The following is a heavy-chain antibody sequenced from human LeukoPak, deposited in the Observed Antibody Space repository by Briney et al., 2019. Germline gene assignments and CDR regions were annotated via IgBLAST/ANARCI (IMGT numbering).Heavy chain of an antibody. Sequence: GGSLGLSCAASGFTFSSYAMGWVRQAPGKGLEWVSGISGSGGATYYADSVKGRFTISRDNSRNTLYLQLNSLGAEDTAVYYCAKRGDGYNAPLNYWGQGTLVTVSS. CDR3: AKRGDGYNAPLNY. D-gene: IGHD5-24*01. CDR1: GFTFSSYA. J-gene: IGHJ4*02. CDR2: ISGSGGAT. V-gene: IGHV3-23*01.